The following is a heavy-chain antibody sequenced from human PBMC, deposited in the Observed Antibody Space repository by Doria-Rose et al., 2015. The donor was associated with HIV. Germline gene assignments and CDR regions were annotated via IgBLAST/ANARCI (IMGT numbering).Heavy chain of an antibody. V-gene: IGHV4-61*02. D-gene: IGHD1-20*01. CDR3: ARTANWIDGRVDS. J-gene: IGHJ4*02. Sequence: VQLQESGPGVVKPSQTLSLTCTVSGGSIGSGSYYWSWIRQPAGKGLEWIGRTYIRGSTDYNPSLQSRVTISVDTSKNQFSLEVNSVTAADTAVYYCARTANWIDGRVDSWGQGTSVIVSS. CDR2: TYIRGST. CDR1: GGSIGSGSYY.